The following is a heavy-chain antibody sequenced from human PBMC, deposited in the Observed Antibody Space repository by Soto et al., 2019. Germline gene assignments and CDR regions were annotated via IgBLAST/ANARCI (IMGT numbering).Heavy chain of an antibody. Sequence: SLRLSCTASGFTFGDYAMSWFRQAPGKGLEWVGFIRSKAYGGTTEYAASVKGRFTISRDDSKSIAYLQMNSLKTEDTAVYYCTRDRPYYSNYYYYYKDVWGKGTTVTVSS. J-gene: IGHJ6*03. CDR1: GFTFGDYA. V-gene: IGHV3-49*03. CDR2: IRSKAYGGTT. CDR3: TRDRPYYSNYYYYYKDV. D-gene: IGHD4-4*01.